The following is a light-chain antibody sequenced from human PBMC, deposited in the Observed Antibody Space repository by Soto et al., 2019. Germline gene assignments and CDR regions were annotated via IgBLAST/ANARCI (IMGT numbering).Light chain of an antibody. CDR1: QSISSW. Sequence: DIQMTQSPSTLSASVGDRVTITCRASQSISSWLAWYQQKPGKAPKLLIYDASSLESGVPSRFSGSGSGTDFTLTISSLQPEDFATYYCLQDYNYGWTFGQGTKVDIK. CDR3: LQDYNYGWT. V-gene: IGKV1-5*01. J-gene: IGKJ1*01. CDR2: DAS.